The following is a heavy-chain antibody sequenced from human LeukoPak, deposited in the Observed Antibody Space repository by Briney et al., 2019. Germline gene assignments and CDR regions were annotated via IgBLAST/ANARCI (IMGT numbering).Heavy chain of an antibody. D-gene: IGHD3-10*01. J-gene: IGHJ4*02. CDR3: AKKGGDYFDY. CDR2: ISYDGSNK. CDR1: GFTFSSYG. Sequence: GRSLRLSCAASGFTFSSYGMHWVRQAPGKGLEWVAVISYDGSNKYYADSVKGRFTISRDNSKNTLYLQMNSLRAEDTAVYYCAKKGGDYFDYWGQGALVTVSS. V-gene: IGHV3-30*18.